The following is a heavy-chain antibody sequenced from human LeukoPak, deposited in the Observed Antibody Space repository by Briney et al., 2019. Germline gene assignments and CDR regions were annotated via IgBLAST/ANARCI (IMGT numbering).Heavy chain of an antibody. D-gene: IGHD3-22*01. Sequence: GGSLRLSCEASGFTFRNSNMTWFRQAPGRGLEWVSNISSSSSYTNYADSVKGRFTISRDNAKNSLYLQMNSLRAEDTAVYYCARPLSYYYDSSGPQGYWGQGTLVTVSS. CDR2: ISSSSSYT. V-gene: IGHV3-11*03. CDR1: GFTFRNSN. J-gene: IGHJ4*02. CDR3: ARPLSYYYDSSGPQGY.